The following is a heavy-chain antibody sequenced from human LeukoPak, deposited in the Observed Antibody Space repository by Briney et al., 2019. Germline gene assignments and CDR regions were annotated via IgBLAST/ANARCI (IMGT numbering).Heavy chain of an antibody. V-gene: IGHV3-30*03. D-gene: IGHD1-1*01. J-gene: IGHJ6*02. CDR1: GFTFSSYG. CDR2: ISYDGSNK. Sequence: PGGSLRLSCAASGFTFSSYGMHWVRQAPGKGLEWVAVISYDGSNKYYADSVKGRFTISRDNSKNTLYLQMNSLRAEDTAVYYCALEPSCYYYYGMDVWGQGTTVTVSS. CDR3: ALEPSCYYYYGMDV.